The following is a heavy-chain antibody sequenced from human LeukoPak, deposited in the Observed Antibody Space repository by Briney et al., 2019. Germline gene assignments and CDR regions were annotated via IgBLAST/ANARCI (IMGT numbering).Heavy chain of an antibody. CDR2: IRSKSYGETT. CDR1: GLTFGDYA. Sequence: GGSLRLSCTASGLTFGDYAMGWVRQAPGKGLEGVGFIRSKSYGETTEYAASVKGRFTMSRDDSKSIAYLQMRSLTIEDTAVYYCTGGGRFSDYWGQGTLVTVSS. CDR3: TGGGRFSDY. J-gene: IGHJ4*02. V-gene: IGHV3-49*04. D-gene: IGHD3-3*01.